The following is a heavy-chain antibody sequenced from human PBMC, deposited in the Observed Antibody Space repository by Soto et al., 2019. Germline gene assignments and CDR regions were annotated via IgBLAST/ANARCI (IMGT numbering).Heavy chain of an antibody. CDR2: IYGDDDK. CDR1: GFSISTSGVC. Sequence: QINLKESGPTLVKPTQTLTLTCTFSGFSISTSGVCVGWIRKPPGKALEWLALIYGDDDKRYSTSLKSRPTRSKDTSKNQVVRTMTNMDPVDTATYYGAHFYGCSDYFDYWGQGTLFTVSS. CDR3: AHFYGCSDYFDY. V-gene: IGHV2-5*02. D-gene: IGHD3-10*01. J-gene: IGHJ4*02.